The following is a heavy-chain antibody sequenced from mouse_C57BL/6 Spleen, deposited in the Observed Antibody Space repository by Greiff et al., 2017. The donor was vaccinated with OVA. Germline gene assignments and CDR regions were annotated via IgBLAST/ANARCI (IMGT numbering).Heavy chain of an antibody. J-gene: IGHJ2*01. CDR2: ISDGGSYT. Sequence: EVKLMESGGGLVKPGGSLKLSCAASGFTFSSYDMSWVRQTPEKRLEWVATISDGGSYTYYPDNVKGRFTITRDNAKNNLYLRMSQLESEDTAMYYCARHGYFDYWGQGTTLTVSS. V-gene: IGHV5-4*03. CDR3: ARHGYFDY. CDR1: GFTFSSYD.